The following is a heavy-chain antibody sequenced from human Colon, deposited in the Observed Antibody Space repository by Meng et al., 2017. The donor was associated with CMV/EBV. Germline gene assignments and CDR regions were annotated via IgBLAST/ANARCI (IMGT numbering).Heavy chain of an antibody. Sequence: GSLRLSCTVSNGSIGSFYWTWIRQHPGTGLEWIGYVYWNGDSYYNPSLKGRVTISVDTSKKQFSLKVNSVTAADTAVYYCARVEGVHFYGMDVWGQGTTVTVSS. CDR1: NGSIGSFY. CDR3: ARVEGVHFYGMDV. D-gene: IGHD3-10*01. J-gene: IGHJ6*02. CDR2: VYWNGDS. V-gene: IGHV4-4*09.